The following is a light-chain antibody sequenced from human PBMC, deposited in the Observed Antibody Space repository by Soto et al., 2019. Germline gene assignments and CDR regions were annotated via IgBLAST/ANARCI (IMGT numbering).Light chain of an antibody. CDR1: QSVTSSC. CDR3: QQCGGSPLFS. CDR2: TTS. V-gene: IGKV3-20*01. Sequence: EIVLTQSPATLSLSPGERATLSCTASQSVTSSCLAWYQRKPGQAPRLFIHTTSTRATDIPDRFSGSGSGTDFTLTISRLQPEDFAVYYCQQCGGSPLFSFGPGTRVDI. J-gene: IGKJ3*01.